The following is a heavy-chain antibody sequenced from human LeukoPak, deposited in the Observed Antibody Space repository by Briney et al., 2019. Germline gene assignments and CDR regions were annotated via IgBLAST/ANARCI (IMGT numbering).Heavy chain of an antibody. CDR3: ARVPLSRLPRFDP. Sequence: SVKVSCKASGGTFSSYAISWVRQAPGQGLEWMGGIIPIFGTANYAQKLQGRVTITADKSTSTAYMELSSLRSEDTAVYYCARVPLSRLPRFDPWGQGTLVTVPP. D-gene: IGHD6-25*01. CDR2: IIPIFGTA. J-gene: IGHJ5*02. V-gene: IGHV1-69*06. CDR1: GGTFSSYA.